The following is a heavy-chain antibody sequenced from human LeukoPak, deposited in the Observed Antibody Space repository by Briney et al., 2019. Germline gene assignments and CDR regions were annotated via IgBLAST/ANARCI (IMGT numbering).Heavy chain of an antibody. CDR1: GYSISSGYF. CDR2: IYRSGGT. J-gene: IGHJ4*02. D-gene: IGHD3-22*01. Sequence: SETLSLTCTVSGYSISSGYFWGWIRQPPGKGLEWIGSIYRSGGTYFNPSLRSRVTISVDTSKNQFSLKLSSVTAADTAVYFCARTPIYYYDNSGYYNWGQGTLVTVSS. V-gene: IGHV4-38-2*02. CDR3: ARTPIYYYDNSGYYN.